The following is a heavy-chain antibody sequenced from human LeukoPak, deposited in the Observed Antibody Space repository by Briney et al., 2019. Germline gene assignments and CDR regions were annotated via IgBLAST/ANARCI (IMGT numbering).Heavy chain of an antibody. CDR2: MNPNSGNT. D-gene: IGHD6-13*01. Sequence: ASVKVSCKASGYTFTSYDINWVRQATGQGLEWMGWMNPNSGNTGYAQKFQGRVTMTRNTSISTAYMELSSLRSEDTAVYYCARVYSSSWYVPYYYYYYGMDVWGQGTTVTVSS. V-gene: IGHV1-8*01. J-gene: IGHJ6*02. CDR1: GYTFTSYD. CDR3: ARVYSSSWYVPYYYYYYGMDV.